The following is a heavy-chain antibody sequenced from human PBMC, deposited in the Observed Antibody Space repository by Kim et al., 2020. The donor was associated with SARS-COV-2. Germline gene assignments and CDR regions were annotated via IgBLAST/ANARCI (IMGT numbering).Heavy chain of an antibody. J-gene: IGHJ6*02. Sequence: GGSLRLSCAASGFNFGIYGMHWVRQAPGKGLEWVAFLSYDGSSQAYGDSVKGRLTISRDNSKNTLYLQLNSLRPEDTAVYYCAKDLKSGGYYYYYGMDVWGQGTTVTGSS. D-gene: IGHD2-15*01. CDR3: AKDLKSGGYYYYYGMDV. CDR1: GFNFGIYG. V-gene: IGHV3-30*18. CDR2: LSYDGSSQ.